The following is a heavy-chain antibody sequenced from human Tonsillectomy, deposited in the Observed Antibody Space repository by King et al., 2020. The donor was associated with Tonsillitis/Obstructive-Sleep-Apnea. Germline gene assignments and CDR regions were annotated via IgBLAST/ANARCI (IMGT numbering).Heavy chain of an antibody. CDR2: ISSSSSTI. J-gene: IGHJ4*02. CDR3: ARDRLNDYIWGSYRYTYCDY. V-gene: IGHV3-48*02. D-gene: IGHD3-16*02. Sequence: VQLVESGGGLVQPGGSLRLSCAASGFTFSSYSMNWVRQAPGKGLEWVSYISSSSSTIYYADSVKGRFTISSDNAKNSLYLQMNSLRDEDTAVYYCARDRLNDYIWGSYRYTYCDYWGQGTLVTVSS. CDR1: GFTFSSYS.